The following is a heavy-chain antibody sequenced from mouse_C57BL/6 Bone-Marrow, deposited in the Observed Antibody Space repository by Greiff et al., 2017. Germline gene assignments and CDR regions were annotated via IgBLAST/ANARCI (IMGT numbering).Heavy chain of an antibody. V-gene: IGHV1-81*01. CDR1: GYTFTSYG. Sequence: VHLVESGAELARPGASVKLSCKASGYTFTSYGISWVKQRTGQGLEWIGEIYPRSGNTYYNEKFKGKATLTADKSSSTAYMELRSLTSEDSAVXFCAIYYGKGDYWGQGTSVTVSS. CDR2: IYPRSGNT. J-gene: IGHJ4*01. CDR3: AIYYGKGDY. D-gene: IGHD2-1*01.